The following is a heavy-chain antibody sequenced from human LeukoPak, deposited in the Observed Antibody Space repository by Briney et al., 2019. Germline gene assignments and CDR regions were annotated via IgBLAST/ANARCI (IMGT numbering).Heavy chain of an antibody. D-gene: IGHD3-22*01. CDR3: ARVPPTTRYYYDSSGSSY. Sequence: QPGGSLRLSCAASGFTFSSYSMNWVRQAPGKGLEWVSSISSSSSTIYYADSVKGRFTISRDNAKNSLYLQMNSLRAEDTAVYYCARVPPTTRYYYDSSGSSYWGQGTLVTVSS. J-gene: IGHJ4*02. V-gene: IGHV3-48*04. CDR1: GFTFSSYS. CDR2: ISSSSSTI.